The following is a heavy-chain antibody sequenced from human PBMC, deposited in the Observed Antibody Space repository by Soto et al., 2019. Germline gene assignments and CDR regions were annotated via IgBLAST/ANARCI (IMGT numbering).Heavy chain of an antibody. CDR2: IDSDAKT. Sequence: PGGSLRLSCAASGFSVSSHHMSWVRQAPGKGLEWVSGIDSDAKTFYADSVKGRFTISRDNSKNTLFLQVNRLRAEDTAVYFCARDGYSYALNYWGQGALVIVSS. V-gene: IGHV3-53*01. CDR1: GFSVSSHH. D-gene: IGHD5-18*01. CDR3: ARDGYSYALNY. J-gene: IGHJ4*02.